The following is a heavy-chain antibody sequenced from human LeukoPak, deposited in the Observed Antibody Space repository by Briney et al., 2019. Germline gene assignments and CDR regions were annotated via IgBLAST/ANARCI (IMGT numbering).Heavy chain of an antibody. Sequence: GGSLRLSCAASGFTFSGYAMSWVRQAPGKGLEWVSTVTGSAASTYYAESVKGRFTISRDNSKNTLYLQMNSLRAEDTAVYYCAKDPRYCSGGSCYPFRYYYYYMDVWGKGTTVTVSS. CDR3: AKDPRYCSGGSCYPFRYYYYYMDV. J-gene: IGHJ6*03. D-gene: IGHD2-15*01. CDR1: GFTFSGYA. V-gene: IGHV3-23*01. CDR2: VTGSAAST.